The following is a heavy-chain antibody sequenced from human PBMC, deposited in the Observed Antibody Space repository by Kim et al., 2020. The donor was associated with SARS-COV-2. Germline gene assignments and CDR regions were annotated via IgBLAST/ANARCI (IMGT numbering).Heavy chain of an antibody. D-gene: IGHD2-21*02. CDR2: IYYSGST. V-gene: IGHV4-31*03. CDR3: ARGLVGDGVDY. CDR1: GGSISSGGYY. Sequence: SETLSLTCTVSGGSISSGGYYWSWIRQHPGKGLEWIGYIYYSGSTYYNPSLKSRVTISVDTSKNQFSLKLSSVTAADTAVYYCARGLVGDGVDYWGQGTLVTVSS. J-gene: IGHJ4*02.